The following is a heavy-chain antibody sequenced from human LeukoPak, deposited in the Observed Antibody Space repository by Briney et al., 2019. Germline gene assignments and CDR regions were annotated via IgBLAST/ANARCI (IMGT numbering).Heavy chain of an antibody. J-gene: IGHJ4*02. D-gene: IGHD2-15*01. V-gene: IGHV5-51*01. CDR2: IYPGGSDT. CDR3: ARQAAYCSGGSCYGDY. Sequence: PGESLKISCKGSGYSFTSYWIGWVRQMPGKGLEWMGIIYPGGSDTRYSPSFQGQVTISADKSISTAYLQWSSLKASDTAMYYCARQAAYCSGGSCYGDYWGQGTLVTVSS. CDR1: GYSFTSYW.